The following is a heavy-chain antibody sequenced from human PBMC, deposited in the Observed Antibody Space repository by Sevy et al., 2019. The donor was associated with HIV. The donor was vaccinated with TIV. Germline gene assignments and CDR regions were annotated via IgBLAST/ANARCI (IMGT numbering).Heavy chain of an antibody. Sequence: GGSLRLSCTASGFTFGDYAMSWFRQAPGKGLEWVGFIRSKAYGGTTEYAASVKGRFTISRDDSKSIAYLQMNSLKTEDTAVYYCTRGPTGFDFWSGYPYWGQGTLGTVSS. CDR2: IRSKAYGGTT. J-gene: IGHJ4*02. V-gene: IGHV3-49*03. CDR1: GFTFGDYA. D-gene: IGHD3-3*01. CDR3: TRGPTGFDFWSGYPY.